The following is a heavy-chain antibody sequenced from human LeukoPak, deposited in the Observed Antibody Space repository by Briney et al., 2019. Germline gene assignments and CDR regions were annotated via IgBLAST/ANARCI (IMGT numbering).Heavy chain of an antibody. V-gene: IGHV4-34*01. J-gene: IGHJ4*02. D-gene: IGHD3-10*01. CDR2: INHSGST. Sequence: PSETLSLTCAVYGGSFSGYYWSWIRQPPGKGLEWIGEINHSGSTNYNPSLKSRVTISVDTSKNHFSLKMNSVTAADTAVYYCARRPSGFDYWGQGTLVTVSS. CDR1: GGSFSGYY. CDR3: ARRPSGFDY.